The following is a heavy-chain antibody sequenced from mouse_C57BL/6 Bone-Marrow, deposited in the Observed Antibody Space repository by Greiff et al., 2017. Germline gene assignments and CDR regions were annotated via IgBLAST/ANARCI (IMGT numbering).Heavy chain of an antibody. CDR1: GYTFTDYY. D-gene: IGHD1-1*01. CDR3: ARSEEDYYGRSWGGAMEY. Sequence: VQLQQSGPELVKPGASVKISCKASGYTFTDYYMNWVKQSHGKSLEWIGDINPNNGGTSYNQKFKGKATLTVDKSSSTAYMELRSLTSEDSAVYYCARSEEDYYGRSWGGAMEYWGPGTSVTVSS. CDR2: INPNNGGT. J-gene: IGHJ4*01. V-gene: IGHV1-26*01.